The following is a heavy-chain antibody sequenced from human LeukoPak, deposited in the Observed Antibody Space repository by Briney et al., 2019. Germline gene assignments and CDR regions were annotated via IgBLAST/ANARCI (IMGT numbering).Heavy chain of an antibody. CDR2: IIPIFGTA. V-gene: IGHV1-69*13. CDR3: ARSIAVFHDAFDI. D-gene: IGHD2-15*01. J-gene: IGHJ3*02. CDR1: GGTFSSYA. Sequence: SVKASCKASGGTFSSYAISWVRQAPGQGLEWMGGIIPIFGTANYAQKFQGRVTITADESTSTAYMELSSLRSEDTAVYYCARSIAVFHDAFDIWGQGTMVTVSS.